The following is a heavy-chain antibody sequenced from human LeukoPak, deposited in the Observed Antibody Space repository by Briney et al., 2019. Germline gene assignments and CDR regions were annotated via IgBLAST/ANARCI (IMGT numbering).Heavy chain of an antibody. D-gene: IGHD1/OR15-1a*01. CDR2: IRQDGSVQ. Sequence: PGGSLRLSCAASGFTFSSYWMSWVRQAPGKGLEWVANIRQDGSVQNYVDSVKDRFTISRDNPKNSVYLQMSSLRGEDTAVYYCLVTTRSRGFDYWGQGTLVTVSS. CDR1: GFTFSSYW. V-gene: IGHV3-7*01. J-gene: IGHJ4*02. CDR3: LVTTRSRGFDY.